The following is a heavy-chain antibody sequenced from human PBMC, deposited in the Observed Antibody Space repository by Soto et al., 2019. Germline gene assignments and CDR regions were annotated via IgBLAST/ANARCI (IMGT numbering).Heavy chain of an antibody. CDR1: GFTISGKKY. D-gene: IGHD1-1*01. CDR3: ATWHEREHAYDV. CDR2: LYDVDGS. Sequence: DVQLVEAGGGLIQPGESLRLSCVAFGFTISGKKYVAWVRQAPGKGLEWVSALYDVDGSFYADSVKGRFTTSSDSSMTTVYLQMNDLRPDDTAVYYCATWHEREHAYDVWGQGTTVTVSS. V-gene: IGHV3-53*01. J-gene: IGHJ3*01.